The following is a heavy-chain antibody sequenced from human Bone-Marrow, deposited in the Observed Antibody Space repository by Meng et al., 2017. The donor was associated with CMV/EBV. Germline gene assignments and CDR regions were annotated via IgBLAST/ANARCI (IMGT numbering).Heavy chain of an antibody. D-gene: IGHD6-6*01. Sequence: SGYTFNSYYMHRVRQAPGQGLEWMGIINPSGGSTSYAQKFQGRVTMTRDTSTSTVYMELSSLRSEDTAVYYCARGFQSSSSTGWFDPWGQGTLVTSPQ. CDR3: ARGFQSSSSTGWFDP. V-gene: IGHV1-46*02. CDR2: INPSGGST. CDR1: GYTFNSYY. J-gene: IGHJ5*02.